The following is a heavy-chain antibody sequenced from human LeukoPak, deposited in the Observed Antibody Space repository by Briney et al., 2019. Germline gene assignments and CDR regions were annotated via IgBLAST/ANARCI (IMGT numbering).Heavy chain of an antibody. CDR1: GFIFSNYA. CDR2: ISNSGRGT. D-gene: IGHD2/OR15-2a*01. CDR3: AKDADFEYSTSPDH. V-gene: IGHV3-23*01. J-gene: IGHJ4*02. Sequence: GGSLRLSCAASGFIFSNYAMDWGRQGRGKVLERVSSISNSGRGTYYADFVQGRFIISRDNSKSTVYLQMNSLRAEDTAIYFCAKDADFEYSTSPDHWGQGTLVTVSS.